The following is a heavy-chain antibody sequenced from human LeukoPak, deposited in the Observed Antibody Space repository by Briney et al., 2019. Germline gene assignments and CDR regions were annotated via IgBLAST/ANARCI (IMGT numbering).Heavy chain of an antibody. CDR2: ISYDGSHK. CDR1: GFTFSTYA. CDR3: ATIHSRPY. D-gene: IGHD2-15*01. Sequence: PGGSLRLSCAASGFTFSTYAMHWVRQAPGKGLEWVAVISYDGSHKYNADSVKGRFTISRDDAKNSLFLQMNSLRAEDTAVYYCATIHSRPYWGQGTLVTVSS. V-gene: IGHV3-30*04. J-gene: IGHJ4*02.